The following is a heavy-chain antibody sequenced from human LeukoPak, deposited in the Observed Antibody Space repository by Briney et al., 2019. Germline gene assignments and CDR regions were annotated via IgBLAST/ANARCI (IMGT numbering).Heavy chain of an antibody. V-gene: IGHV1-2*02. J-gene: IGHJ4*02. CDR3: ARGDWDYYDSSGYSDY. D-gene: IGHD3-22*01. CDR1: GYTFTGYY. CDR2: INPNSGGT. Sequence: ASVKVSCKASGYTFTGYYMHWVRQAPGQGPELMGWINPNSGGTNYAQKFQGRVTMTRDTSISTAYMELSRLRSDATAVYYCARGDWDYYDSSGYSDYWGQGTLVTVSS.